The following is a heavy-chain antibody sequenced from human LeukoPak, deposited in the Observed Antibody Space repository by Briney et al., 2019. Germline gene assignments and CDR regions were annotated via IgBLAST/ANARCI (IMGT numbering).Heavy chain of an antibody. CDR3: ARASKYMWWELFHDAFDI. V-gene: IGHV4-59*12. J-gene: IGHJ3*02. D-gene: IGHD1-26*01. CDR2: IYYSGST. Sequence: SETLSLTCTVSGGSISSYYWSWIRQPPRKGLEWIGYIYYSGSTNYNPSLKSRVTISVDTSKNQFSLKLSSVTAADTAVYYCARASKYMWWELFHDAFDIWGQGTMVTVSS. CDR1: GGSISSYY.